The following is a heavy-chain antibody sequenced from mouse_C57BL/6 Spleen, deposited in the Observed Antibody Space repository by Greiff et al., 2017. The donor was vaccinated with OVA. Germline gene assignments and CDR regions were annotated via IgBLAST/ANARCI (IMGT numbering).Heavy chain of an antibody. CDR3: TTDYSLAY. CDR2: IDPENGDT. J-gene: IGHJ3*01. CDR1: GFNIKDDY. Sequence: EVQLQQSGAELVRPGASVKLSCTASGFNIKDDYMPWVKQRPEQGLEWIGWIDPENGDTEYASKFQGKATITADTSSNTAYLQLSSLTSEDTAVYYCTTDYSLAYWGQGTLVTVSA. D-gene: IGHD1-1*02. V-gene: IGHV14-4*01.